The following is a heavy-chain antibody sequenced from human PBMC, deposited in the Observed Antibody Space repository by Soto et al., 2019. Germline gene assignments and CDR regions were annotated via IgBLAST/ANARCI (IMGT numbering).Heavy chain of an antibody. J-gene: IGHJ6*02. CDR1: GFTFRNHA. CDR3: ARGDREDILVVVGARPGEYGTDI. CDR2: IAHDGSNA. V-gene: IGHV3-30-3*01. D-gene: IGHD2-15*01. Sequence: QVQLVESGGGVVQPGGSLRLSCAASGFTFRNHAMHWVRQPQGRGLECLAVIAHDGSNAFYRDSVKGRFTVSRDNSKNTLYLYMNSLRSEDTGVYYCARGDREDILVVVGARPGEYGTDIWGQGTTVIVSS.